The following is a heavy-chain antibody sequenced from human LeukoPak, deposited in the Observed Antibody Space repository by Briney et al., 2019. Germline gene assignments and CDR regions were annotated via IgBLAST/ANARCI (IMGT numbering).Heavy chain of an antibody. Sequence: GGSLRLSCAASGFTFSSYTMSWVREPPGKGLEWVSSISSSINNIYHAYSVKGRFTISRDDAQHSVSLQMNSLKDEHPAAYYCATSRTSSPYDKNLNFSGQGTLVIVSS. CDR1: GFTFSSYT. CDR2: ISSSINNI. D-gene: IGHD1-14*01. V-gene: IGHV3-21*01. CDR3: ATSRTSSPYDKNLNF. J-gene: IGHJ4*02.